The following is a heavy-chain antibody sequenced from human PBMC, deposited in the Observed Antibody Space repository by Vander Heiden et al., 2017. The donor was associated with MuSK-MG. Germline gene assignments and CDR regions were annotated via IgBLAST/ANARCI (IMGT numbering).Heavy chain of an antibody. CDR1: GGSFSSGSYY. J-gene: IGHJ6*03. CDR3: ARSAGGSYYYYYMDV. Sequence: QVQLQESGPGLVKPSQTLSLTCTVSGGSFSSGSYYWSWIRQPAGRGLEWIGHIYSSGSTNHNPSLRGRVTVSVDTSKNQFSLILTSVTAADTAVYYCARSAGGSYYYYYMDVWDKGTTVTVSS. CDR2: IYSSGST. D-gene: IGHD3-10*01. V-gene: IGHV4-61*02.